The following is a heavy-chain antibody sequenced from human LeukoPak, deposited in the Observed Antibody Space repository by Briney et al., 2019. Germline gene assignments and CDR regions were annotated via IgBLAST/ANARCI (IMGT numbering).Heavy chain of an antibody. CDR1: GDSVSSNSVA. Sequence: SQTLSLTCAISGDSVSSNSVAWNWIRQSPSRGLEWLGRTFYRPKWYNDYAVSVKSRITINPDTSKNQFSLQLSSVTPEDTAVYYCARGKYSAFDIWGQGTMVTVSS. V-gene: IGHV6-1*01. CDR3: ARGKYSAFDI. CDR2: TFYRPKWYN. D-gene: IGHD2/OR15-2a*01. J-gene: IGHJ3*02.